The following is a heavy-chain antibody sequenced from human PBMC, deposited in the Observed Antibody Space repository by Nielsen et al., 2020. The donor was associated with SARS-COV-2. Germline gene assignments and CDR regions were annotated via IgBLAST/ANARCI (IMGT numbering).Heavy chain of an antibody. D-gene: IGHD5-12*01. V-gene: IGHV3-30*03. CDR1: GFTFSSYG. CDR2: ISYDGSNK. Sequence: GESLKISCAASGFTFSSYGMHWVRQAPGKGLEWVAVISYDGSNKYYADSVKGRFTISRDNSKNTLYLQMNSLRAEDTAVYYCARDLAVATHGDGYFQHWGQGTLVTVSS. J-gene: IGHJ1*01. CDR3: ARDLAVATHGDGYFQH.